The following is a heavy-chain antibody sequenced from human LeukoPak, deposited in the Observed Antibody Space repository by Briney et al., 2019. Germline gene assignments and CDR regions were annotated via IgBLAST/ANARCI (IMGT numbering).Heavy chain of an antibody. V-gene: IGHV3-23*01. CDR1: GFTFSSYA. J-gene: IGHJ1*01. D-gene: IGHD5-18*01. Sequence: GGSLRLSCAASGFTFSSYAMSWVRQAPGKGLEWVPAISGSGGSTYYADSVKGRFTISRDNSKNTLYLQMNSLRAEDTAVYYCAKDRAWIQLWLFQHWGQGTLVTVSS. CDR2: ISGSGGST. CDR3: AKDRAWIQLWLFQH.